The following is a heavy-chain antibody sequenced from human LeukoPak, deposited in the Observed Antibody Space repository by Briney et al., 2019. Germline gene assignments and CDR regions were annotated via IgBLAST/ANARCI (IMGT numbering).Heavy chain of an antibody. Sequence: SETLSLTCTVSGGSINSYYWGWIRQPPGKGLEWIGNIYYTGNTNYNPSLKSRVSISLDTSRNQFFLNLSSVTAADTAVYYCARSFGSKNAFDVWGQGTVVTVSS. D-gene: IGHD3-3*01. CDR2: IYYTGNT. V-gene: IGHV4-59*08. CDR1: GGSINSYY. J-gene: IGHJ3*01. CDR3: ARSFGSKNAFDV.